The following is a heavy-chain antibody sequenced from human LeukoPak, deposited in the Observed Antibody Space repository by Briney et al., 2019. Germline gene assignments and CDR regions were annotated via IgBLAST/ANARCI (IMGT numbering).Heavy chain of an antibody. V-gene: IGHV1-69*13. D-gene: IGHD6-13*01. CDR1: GGTFSSYA. J-gene: IGHJ3*02. CDR3: AGPSPSSSWYHRAFDI. CDR2: IIPIFGTA. Sequence: SVKVSCKASGGTFSSYAISWVRQAPGQALEWMGGIIPIFGTANYARKFQGRVTITADESTSTAYMELSSLRSEDTAVYYCAGPSPSSSWYHRAFDIWGQGTMVTVSS.